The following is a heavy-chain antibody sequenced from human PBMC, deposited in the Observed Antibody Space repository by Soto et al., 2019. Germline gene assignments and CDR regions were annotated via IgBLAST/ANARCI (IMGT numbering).Heavy chain of an antibody. Sequence: QVQLVQSGAEVKKPGASVKVSCKASGYTFTSYGISWVRQAPGQGLEWMGWISAYNGNTNYAQKLQGRVTMTTDTXTXXAYMELRSLRSDDTAVYYCARGGDHGDYYYYGMDVWGQGTTVTVSS. CDR3: ARGGDHGDYYYYGMDV. CDR1: GYTFTSYG. D-gene: IGHD3-10*01. CDR2: ISAYNGNT. J-gene: IGHJ6*02. V-gene: IGHV1-18*01.